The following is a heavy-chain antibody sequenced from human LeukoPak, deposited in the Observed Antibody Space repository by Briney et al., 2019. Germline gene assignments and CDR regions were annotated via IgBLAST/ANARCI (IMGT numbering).Heavy chain of an antibody. V-gene: IGHV6-1*01. CDR1: GDSVSSNSAA. CDR3: ARSSPVGSYFDY. CDR2: TYYRSKWLH. D-gene: IGHD2-2*03. J-gene: IGHJ4*02. Sequence: SQTLSLTCAISGDSVSSNSAAWNWIRQSPSRGLEWLGRTYYRSKWLHDYAISVKSRITINPDTSKNQFSLKLSSVTAADTAVYYCARSSPVGSYFDYWGQGTLVTVSS.